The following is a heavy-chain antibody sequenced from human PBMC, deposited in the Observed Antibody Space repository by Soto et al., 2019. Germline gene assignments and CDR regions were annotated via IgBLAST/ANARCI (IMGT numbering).Heavy chain of an antibody. Sequence: PGGSLRLSCAASGFTVSSNYMSWVRQAPGKGLEWVSLIYSGGYTYYADSVKGRFTISRDNSKNTLYLQMNSLRDEDTAVYYCAKQIGYCSDGSCYFDSWGQGTLVTVSS. V-gene: IGHV3-66*04. CDR3: AKQIGYCSDGSCYFDS. D-gene: IGHD2-15*01. CDR1: GFTVSSNY. CDR2: IYSGGYT. J-gene: IGHJ4*02.